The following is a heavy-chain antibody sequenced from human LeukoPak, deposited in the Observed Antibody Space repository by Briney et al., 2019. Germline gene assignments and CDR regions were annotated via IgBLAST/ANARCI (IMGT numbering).Heavy chain of an antibody. Sequence: PSETLSLTCNVSGGSISSGRYYWSWIRLPAGKGLEWIGRIFTRGSTNYNPSLKSRVTISLDTSKNQFSLKLSSVTAADTAVYYCATIAVAGHFDYWGQGTLVTVSS. CDR3: ATIAVAGHFDY. CDR2: IFTRGST. D-gene: IGHD6-19*01. CDR1: GGSISSGRYY. V-gene: IGHV4-61*02. J-gene: IGHJ4*02.